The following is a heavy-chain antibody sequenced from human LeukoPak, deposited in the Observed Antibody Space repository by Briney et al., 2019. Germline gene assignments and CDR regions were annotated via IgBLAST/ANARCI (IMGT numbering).Heavy chain of an antibody. CDR3: AKDPLQYGSGSYYFDY. D-gene: IGHD3-10*01. CDR1: GFTFSSYG. J-gene: IGHJ4*02. V-gene: IGHV3-30*02. CDR2: ISYDANNK. Sequence: GGSLRHSXASSGFTFSSYGIHWVRQAPGKGLEWVAFISYDANNKYYVDSVKGRFTISRDDSKNALYLQMNSLRAEDTAVYYCAKDPLQYGSGSYYFDYWGQGTLVTVSS.